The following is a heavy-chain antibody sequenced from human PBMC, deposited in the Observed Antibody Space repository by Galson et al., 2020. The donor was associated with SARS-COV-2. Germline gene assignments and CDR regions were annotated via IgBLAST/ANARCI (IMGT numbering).Heavy chain of an antibody. J-gene: IGHJ6*02. Sequence: SLKISCAASGFTFDDYAMHWVRQAPGKGLEWVSGISWNSGSIGYADSVKGRFTISRDNAKNSLYLQMNSLRAEDTALYYCATLPAGTTDYYYVMDVWGQGTTVTVSS. CDR3: ATLPAGTTDYYYVMDV. CDR2: ISWNSGSI. CDR1: GFTFDDYA. V-gene: IGHV3-9*01. D-gene: IGHD1-1*01.